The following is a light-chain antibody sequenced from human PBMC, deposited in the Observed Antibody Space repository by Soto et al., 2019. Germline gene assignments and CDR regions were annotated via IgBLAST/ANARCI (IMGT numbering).Light chain of an antibody. Sequence: EIVMTQSPATLSVSPGERATLSCRASQGISDNLAWYQQKPGQAPRLLIYRISTRATGVPARFSGSESGTEFTLTTSSQQSEDFAVYYCQQYHNWPPHTLGGGTKIEIK. CDR2: RIS. CDR1: QGISDN. J-gene: IGKJ4*01. CDR3: QQYHNWPPHT. V-gene: IGKV3-15*01.